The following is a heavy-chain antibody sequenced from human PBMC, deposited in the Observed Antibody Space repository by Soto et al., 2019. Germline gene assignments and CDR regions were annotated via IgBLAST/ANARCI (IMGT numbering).Heavy chain of an antibody. V-gene: IGHV1-69*12. D-gene: IGHD2-2*01. Sequence: QVQLVQSGAEVKKPGSSVKVSCKASGGTFSSYAISWVRQAPGQGLEWMGGIIPIFGTANYAQKFQGRVMIPADESTSTAYMELSTLRSKDTAVYYCARHVPAAGYYYGMDVWGQGTTVTVSS. J-gene: IGHJ6*02. CDR2: IIPIFGTA. CDR1: GGTFSSYA. CDR3: ARHVPAAGYYYGMDV.